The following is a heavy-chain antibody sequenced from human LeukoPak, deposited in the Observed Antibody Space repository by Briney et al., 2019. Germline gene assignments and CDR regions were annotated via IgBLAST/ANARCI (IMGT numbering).Heavy chain of an antibody. CDR1: GGSISSYY. CDR2: IYYSGST. CDR3: AREAQQLGTFDY. Sequence: SETLSLTCTVSGGSISSYYWSWIRQPPGKELEWIGYIYYSGSTNYNPSLKSRVTISVDTSKNQFSLKLSSVTAAATAVYSCAREAQQLGTFDYWGQGTLVTVSS. V-gene: IGHV4-59*01. D-gene: IGHD7-27*01. J-gene: IGHJ4*02.